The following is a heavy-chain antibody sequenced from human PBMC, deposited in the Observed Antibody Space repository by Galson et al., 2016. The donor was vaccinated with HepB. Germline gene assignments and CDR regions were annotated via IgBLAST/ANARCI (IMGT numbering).Heavy chain of an antibody. CDR2: IHHGGGT. D-gene: IGHD3-22*01. CDR3: ARGYDFTGYYLGYWFDP. CDR1: GFTFSSYG. V-gene: IGHV4-34*01. J-gene: IGHJ5*02. Sequence: LRLSCAASGFTFSSYGMHWVRQAPGKGLEWIGEIHHGGGTTYNPSLRRRVTISEDTSKNTFSLKLTSLTAADTAVYYCARGYDFTGYYLGYWFDPWGQGTLVTVSS.